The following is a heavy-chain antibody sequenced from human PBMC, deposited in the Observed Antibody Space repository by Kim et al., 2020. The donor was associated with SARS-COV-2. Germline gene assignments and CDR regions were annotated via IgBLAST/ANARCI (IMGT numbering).Heavy chain of an antibody. D-gene: IGHD6-13*01. Sequence: YADSVKGRFTISRDNAKNSLYLQMNSLRDEDTAVYYCARESLGAAGRFDYWGQGTLVTVSS. V-gene: IGHV3-48*02. CDR3: ARESLGAAGRFDY. J-gene: IGHJ4*02.